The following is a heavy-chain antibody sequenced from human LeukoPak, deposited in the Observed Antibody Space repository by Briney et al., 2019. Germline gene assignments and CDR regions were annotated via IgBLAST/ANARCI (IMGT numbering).Heavy chain of an antibody. D-gene: IGHD2/OR15-2a*01. CDR1: GFTFSTYS. CDR3: VRDYRFQVDY. V-gene: IGHV3-48*02. J-gene: IGHJ4*02. CDR2: VSSSSSGI. Sequence: GGSLRLSCAASGFTFSTYSMNWGRQAPGKGLEWVSYVSSSSSGIYSPDSVKGRFTVSRDNAKNSLYLQMNSLRDEDTAVYYCVRDYRFQVDYWGQGTLVTVSS.